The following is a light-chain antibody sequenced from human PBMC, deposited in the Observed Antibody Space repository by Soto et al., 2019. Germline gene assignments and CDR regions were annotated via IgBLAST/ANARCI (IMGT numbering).Light chain of an antibody. CDR2: KAS. CDR1: QSISVW. V-gene: IGKV1-5*03. CDR3: QQYRSYSPET. J-gene: IGKJ1*01. Sequence: EIKITQSPATMSASIGDRVTITCSANQSISVWLAWYQKKPGTAPKVLIYKASRLESGVPSRFSGSVSGTEFTLTIRRLKPEDLATYYCQQYRSYSPETFGQGTKVDIK.